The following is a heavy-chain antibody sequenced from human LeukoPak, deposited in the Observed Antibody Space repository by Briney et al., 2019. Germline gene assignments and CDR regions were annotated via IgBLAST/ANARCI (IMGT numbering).Heavy chain of an antibody. CDR1: GGSFSGYY. CDR3: ARAGDGDYVGFDY. V-gene: IGHV4-34*01. D-gene: IGHD4-17*01. CDR2: INHSGST. Sequence: SETLSLTCAVYGGSFSGYYWSWIRQPPGKGLEWIGEINHSGSTNYNPSLKSRVTISVDTSKNQLSLKLSSVTAADTAVYYCARAGDGDYVGFDYWGQGTLVTVSS. J-gene: IGHJ4*02.